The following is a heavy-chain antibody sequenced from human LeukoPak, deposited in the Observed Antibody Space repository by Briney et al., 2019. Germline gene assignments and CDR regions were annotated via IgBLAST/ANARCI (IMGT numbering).Heavy chain of an antibody. CDR1: GASFSGYY. CDR2: INHSGST. Sequence: SETLSLTCAVYGASFSGYYWSWIRQPPGKGLEWIGEINHSGSTNYNPSLKSRVTISVDTSKNQFSLKLSSVTAADTAVYYCARAPGYSSSSGGLDPWGQGTLVTVSS. CDR3: ARAPGYSSSSGGLDP. J-gene: IGHJ5*02. V-gene: IGHV4-34*01. D-gene: IGHD6-6*01.